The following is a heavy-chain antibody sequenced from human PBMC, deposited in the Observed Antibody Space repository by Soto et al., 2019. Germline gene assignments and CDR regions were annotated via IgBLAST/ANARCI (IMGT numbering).Heavy chain of an antibody. D-gene: IGHD3-3*01. V-gene: IGHV3-23*04. J-gene: IGHJ4*02. CDR1: GFTFDDYT. CDR2: ISGSGGST. CDR3: AKGDFWSGYYADY. Sequence: EVQLVESGGVVVQPGGSLRLSCAASGFTFDDYTMHWVRQAPGKGLEWVSAISGSGGSTYYADSVKGRFTISRDNSKNTLYLQMNSLRAEDTAVYYCAKGDFWSGYYADYWGQGTLVTVSS.